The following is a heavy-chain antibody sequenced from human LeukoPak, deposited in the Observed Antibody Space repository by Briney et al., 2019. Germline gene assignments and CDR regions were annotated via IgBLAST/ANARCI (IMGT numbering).Heavy chain of an antibody. Sequence: PSETLSLTCIVSGGCISTSAYYWGWIRQPPGEGLQWIGSVYYSGNTYYNSSLKSRVTISVDTSKNQFSLKLSSVTAADTAVYYCARGGIAAALKRKYYFDYWGQGTLVTVSS. J-gene: IGHJ4*02. V-gene: IGHV4-39*07. CDR3: ARGGIAAALKRKYYFDY. CDR2: VYYSGNT. D-gene: IGHD6-13*01. CDR1: GGCISTSAYY.